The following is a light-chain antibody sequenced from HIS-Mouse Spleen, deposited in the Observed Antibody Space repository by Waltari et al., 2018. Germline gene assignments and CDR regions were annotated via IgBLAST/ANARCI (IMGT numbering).Light chain of an antibody. J-gene: IGLJ2*01. V-gene: IGLV3-25*03. CDR1: ALPKQY. Sequence: SYELTQPPSVSVSPGQTARSTCSGDALPKQYASWYQQKPGQAPALVIYKDSERPSGIPERFSGYSSGTTVTLTISGVQAEDEADYYCQSADSSGTYVVFGGGTKLTVL. CDR3: QSADSSGTYVV. CDR2: KDS.